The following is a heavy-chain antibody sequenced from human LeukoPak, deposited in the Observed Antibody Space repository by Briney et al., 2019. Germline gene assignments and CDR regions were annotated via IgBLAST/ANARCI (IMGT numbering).Heavy chain of an antibody. CDR1: GFALSSSGVG. CDR2: LYWDDDK. Sequence: SGPTLVNPTQTLTLTCTFSGFALSSSGVGVGWIRQPPGKALEWLALLYWDDDKRYNPSLQSRLTLTKETLKNQVVLTMTNMDPVDTATYYCAHMTKYCSSTSCYRYFDYWGQGTLVTVSS. CDR3: AHMTKYCSSTSCYRYFDY. J-gene: IGHJ4*02. D-gene: IGHD2-2*01. V-gene: IGHV2-5*02.